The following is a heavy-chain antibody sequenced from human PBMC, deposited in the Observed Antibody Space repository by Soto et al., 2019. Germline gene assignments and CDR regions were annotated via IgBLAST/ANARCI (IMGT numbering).Heavy chain of an antibody. D-gene: IGHD3-9*01. J-gene: IGHJ6*03. CDR3: ARDARRRNYYDILTGSPVAPYMDV. V-gene: IGHV4-59*01. CDR1: GGSISSYY. Sequence: SETLSLTCTVSGGSISSYYWSWIRQPPGKGLEWIGYIYYSGSTNYNPSLKSRVTISVDTSKNQFSLKLSSVTAADTAVYYCARDARRRNYYDILTGSPVAPYMDVWGKGTTVTVSS. CDR2: IYYSGST.